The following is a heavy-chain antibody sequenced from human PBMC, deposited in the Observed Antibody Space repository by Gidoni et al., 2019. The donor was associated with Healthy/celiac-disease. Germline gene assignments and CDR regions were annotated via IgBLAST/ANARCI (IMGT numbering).Heavy chain of an antibody. CDR2: ISWKSGSI. CDR1: GFTFDDYA. D-gene: IGHD3-10*01. J-gene: IGHJ4*02. V-gene: IGHV3-9*01. Sequence: EVQLVESGGGLVQPGRSLRLSCAASGFTFDDYAMHWVRQAPGKGLEWVSGISWKSGSIGYADSVKGRFTISRDNAKNSLYLQMNSLRAEDTALYYCAKDISYYGSGLWLWGQGTLVTVSS. CDR3: AKDISYYGSGLWL.